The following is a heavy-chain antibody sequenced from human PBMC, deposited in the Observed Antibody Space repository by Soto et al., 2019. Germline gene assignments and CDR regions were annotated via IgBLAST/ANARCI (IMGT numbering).Heavy chain of an antibody. Sequence: GGSLRLSCAASGFTFSSYAMHWVRQAPGKGLEWISYISSSSSNIYYADSVKGRFTISRDNAKNSLCLQMNSLRAEDTAVYYCARVSRWLAHDYWGQGTLVTVSS. CDR1: GFTFSSYA. CDR2: ISSSSSNI. J-gene: IGHJ4*02. V-gene: IGHV3-48*01. CDR3: ARVSRWLAHDY. D-gene: IGHD6-19*01.